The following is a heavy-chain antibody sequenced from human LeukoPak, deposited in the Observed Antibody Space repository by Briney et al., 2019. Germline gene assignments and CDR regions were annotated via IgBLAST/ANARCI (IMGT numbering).Heavy chain of an antibody. Sequence: GGSLRLSCAVSGLTFSDHYMDWVRQAPGKGLEWVGRTRNKANSYTTEYAASVKGRFTISRDNAKNSLYLQMNSLRAEDMALYYCAKSNTRYSYGPFDYWGQGTLVTVSS. D-gene: IGHD5-18*01. CDR3: AKSNTRYSYGPFDY. CDR2: TRNKANSYTT. CDR1: GLTFSDHY. J-gene: IGHJ4*02. V-gene: IGHV3-72*01.